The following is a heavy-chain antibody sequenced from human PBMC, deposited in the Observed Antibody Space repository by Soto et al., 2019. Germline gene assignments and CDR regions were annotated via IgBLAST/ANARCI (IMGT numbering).Heavy chain of an antibody. CDR3: ARDQTHDYNYDSSGYWRGAFDV. J-gene: IGHJ3*01. CDR1: GFPFTTYT. V-gene: IGHV3-21*01. Sequence: PGGSLRLSCAASGFPFTTYTMNWVRQTPGKGLEWVSSIDSSGKFIYYADSMKGRFTISRDDAKKLLFLQMNSLRAEDTAVYYCARDQTHDYNYDSSGYWRGAFDVWGQGIRVTVSS. CDR2: IDSSGKFI. D-gene: IGHD3-22*01.